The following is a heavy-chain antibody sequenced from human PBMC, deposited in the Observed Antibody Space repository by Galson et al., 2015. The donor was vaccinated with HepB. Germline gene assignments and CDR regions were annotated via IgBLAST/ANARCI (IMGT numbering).Heavy chain of an antibody. V-gene: IGHV5-10-1*01. D-gene: IGHD4-17*01. CDR1: GYSFTSYW. CDR3: VRQPETTVTSPELDY. J-gene: IGHJ4*02. Sequence: QSGAEVKKPGESLRTSCKGSGYSFTSYWISWVRQMPGKGLEWMGRIDPSDSYTNYSPSFQGHVTISADKSISTAYLQWSSLKASDTAMYYCVRQPETTVTSPELDYWGQGTLVTVSS. CDR2: IDPSDSYT.